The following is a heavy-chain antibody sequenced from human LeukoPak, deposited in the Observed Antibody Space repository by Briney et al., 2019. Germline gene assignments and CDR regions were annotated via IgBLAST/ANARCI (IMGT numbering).Heavy chain of an antibody. V-gene: IGHV1-69*13. Sequence: GASVKVSCKASGGTFSSYAISWVRQAPGQGLEWMGGIIPIFGTANYAQKFQGRVTITADESTSTAYMELSSLRSEDTAVYYCARGPRISTILGVVTRYYYYHGMDVWGQGTTVTVSS. CDR1: GGTFSSYA. J-gene: IGHJ6*02. D-gene: IGHD3-3*01. CDR2: IIPIFGTA. CDR3: ARGPRISTILGVVTRYYYYHGMDV.